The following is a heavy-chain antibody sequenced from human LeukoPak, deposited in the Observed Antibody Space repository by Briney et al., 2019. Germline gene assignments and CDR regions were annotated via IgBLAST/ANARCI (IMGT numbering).Heavy chain of an antibody. D-gene: IGHD2-2*01. V-gene: IGHV4-30-4*08. Sequence: SETLSLTCTVSGGSISSGDYYWSWIRQPPGKGLEWIGYIYYSGSTYYNPSLKSRVTISVDTSKNQFSLKLSSVTAADTAVYYCARGGVRYCSSTSCSPFDYWGQGTLVTVSS. J-gene: IGHJ4*02. CDR2: IYYSGST. CDR3: ARGGVRYCSSTSCSPFDY. CDR1: GGSISSGDYY.